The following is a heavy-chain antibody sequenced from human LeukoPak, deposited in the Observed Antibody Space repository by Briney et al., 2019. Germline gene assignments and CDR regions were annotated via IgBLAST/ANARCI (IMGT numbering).Heavy chain of an antibody. CDR2: IYYSGST. CDR1: RGSISRYY. J-gene: IGHJ4*02. D-gene: IGHD3-3*02. CDR3: ARTFSKDYYFDY. V-gene: IGHV4-59*01. Sequence: PSETLSLTCTLSRGSISRYYWSWIRQPPGKGLEWIGYIYYSGSTNYNPSLKSRVTMSVDTSKNQFSLKLRSVTAADTAVYYCARTFSKDYYFDYWGQGTLVTVSS.